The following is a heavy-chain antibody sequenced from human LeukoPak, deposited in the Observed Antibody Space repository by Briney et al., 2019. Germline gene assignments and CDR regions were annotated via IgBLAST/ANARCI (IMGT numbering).Heavy chain of an antibody. Sequence: QSGGSLRLSCAASGFTFNSYEMNWVRQAPGEGLEWVSYISSSGSTIYYADSVKGRFTISRDNAKNSLYLQMNSLRAEDTAVYYCARILIHRGAATMLDYWGQGTLVTISS. V-gene: IGHV3-48*03. CDR3: ARILIHRGAATMLDY. CDR2: ISSSGSTI. D-gene: IGHD5-12*01. CDR1: GFTFNSYE. J-gene: IGHJ4*02.